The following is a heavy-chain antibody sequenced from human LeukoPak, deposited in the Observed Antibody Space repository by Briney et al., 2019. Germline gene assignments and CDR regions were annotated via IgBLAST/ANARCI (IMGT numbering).Heavy chain of an antibody. D-gene: IGHD3-16*01. CDR2: IYHSGST. CDR1: GGSISSSNW. Sequence: KPSGTLSLTCAVSGGSISSSNWWSWDRQPPGKGLEWIGEIYHSGSTNYNPSLKSRVTISVDKSKNQFSLKLSSVTAADTAVYYCAMITFGGVLPLDYWGQGTLVTVSS. CDR3: AMITFGGVLPLDY. J-gene: IGHJ4*02. V-gene: IGHV4-4*02.